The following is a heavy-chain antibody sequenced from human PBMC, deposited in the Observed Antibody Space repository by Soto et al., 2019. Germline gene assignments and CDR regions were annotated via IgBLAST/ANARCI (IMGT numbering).Heavy chain of an antibody. Sequence: GRARRHSWTASGGMPSTCSMHGGRHAPGKGLEWVAVIWHDGSKKYYGDSVKGRFTISRDDSKNTLYLQMNSLRAEDTAIYYCTRDRGVTHYLFDYWGQGT. J-gene: IGHJ4*02. D-gene: IGHD3-10*01. CDR1: GGMPSTCS. CDR2: IWHDGSKK. V-gene: IGHV3-33*01. CDR3: TRDRGVTHYLFDY.